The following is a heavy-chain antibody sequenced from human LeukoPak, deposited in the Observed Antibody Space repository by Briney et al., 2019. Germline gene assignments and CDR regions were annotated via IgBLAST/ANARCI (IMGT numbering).Heavy chain of an antibody. J-gene: IGHJ3*02. CDR2: MYYSGST. CDR3: ARLAYYYDRSGSYEAFDI. V-gene: IGHV4-59*08. D-gene: IGHD3-22*01. CDR1: GGSISSYY. Sequence: SETLSLTCTVSGGSISSYYWSWIRQPPGKGLEWIGSMYYSGSTNYKPSLKSRVTISVDTSKNQFSLKLSSVTAADTAVYYCARLAYYYDRSGSYEAFDIWGQGTMVTVSS.